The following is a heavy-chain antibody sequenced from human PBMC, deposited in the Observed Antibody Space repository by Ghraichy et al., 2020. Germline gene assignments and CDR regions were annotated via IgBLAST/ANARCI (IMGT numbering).Heavy chain of an antibody. CDR1: GGSISSNGHY. CDR2: FYYGGSS. CDR3: ARLIVRPRADL. V-gene: IGHV4-39*01. D-gene: IGHD2-15*01. J-gene: IGHJ5*02. Sequence: SETLSLTCTVSGGSISSNGHYWGWIRLPQGKGWDWFGIFYYGGSSQHNPSLKSRVTISVDTPKNQFSLKLSPVTAADTAVYYWARLIVRPRADLWGQGTLVTVSS.